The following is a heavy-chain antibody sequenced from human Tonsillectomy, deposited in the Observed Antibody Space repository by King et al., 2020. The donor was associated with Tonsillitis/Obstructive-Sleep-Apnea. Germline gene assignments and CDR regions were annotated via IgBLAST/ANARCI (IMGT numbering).Heavy chain of an antibody. D-gene: IGHD1-14*01. Sequence: VQLVESGAEVKKPGSSVRVSCKASGGTFSTYAISWVRQAPGQGLEWMGGIIPIFGTAKYAQKFKGRVTITADESTRTAYMDLSSLRSEDTAVYFCARANPRDNDYFHYYMDVWGKGTAVTVSS. CDR3: ARANPRDNDYFHYYMDV. V-gene: IGHV1-69*01. J-gene: IGHJ6*03. CDR1: GGTFSTYA. CDR2: IIPIFGTA.